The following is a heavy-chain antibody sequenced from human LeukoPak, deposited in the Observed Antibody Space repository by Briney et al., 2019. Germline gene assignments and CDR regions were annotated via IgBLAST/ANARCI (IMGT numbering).Heavy chain of an antibody. CDR1: GFTFSTYN. Sequence: GGSLRLSCAASGFTFSTYNMNWVRQAPGKGLEWVSSITSSSSYIYYPDSVKGRFTISRDNAKNSLYLQMNSLRAEDTAVYYCAIHFATVAPTWFDPWGQGTLVTVSS. V-gene: IGHV3-21*01. CDR2: ITSSSSYI. J-gene: IGHJ5*02. D-gene: IGHD4-23*01. CDR3: AIHFATVAPTWFDP.